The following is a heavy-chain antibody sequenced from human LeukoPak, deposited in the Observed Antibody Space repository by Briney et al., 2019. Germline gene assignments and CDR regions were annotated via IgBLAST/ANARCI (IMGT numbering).Heavy chain of an antibody. J-gene: IGHJ4*02. CDR1: GGSISSYY. CDR2: IYYSGST. D-gene: IGHD3-10*01. V-gene: IGHV4-59*01. CDR3: AREYYGSGSYLDY. Sequence: PSETLSLTCTVSGGSISSYYWSWIRQPPGKGLEWIGYIYYSGSTNYNPSLKSRVTISVDTSKNQFSLKLSPVTAADTAVYYCAREYYGSGSYLDYWGQGTLVTVSS.